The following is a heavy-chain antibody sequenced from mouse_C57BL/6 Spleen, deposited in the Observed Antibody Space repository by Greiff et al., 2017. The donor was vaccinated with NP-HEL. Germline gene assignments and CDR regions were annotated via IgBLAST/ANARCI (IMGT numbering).Heavy chain of an antibody. Sequence: DVQLVESGGDLVKPGGSLKLSCAASGFTFSSYGMSWVRQTPDKRLEWVATISSGGSYTYYPDSVKGRFTISRDNAKNTLYLQMSSLKSEDTAMYYCARQGPRAMDYWGQGTSVTVSS. J-gene: IGHJ4*01. V-gene: IGHV5-6*01. CDR3: ARQGPRAMDY. CDR1: GFTFSSYG. CDR2: ISSGGSYT.